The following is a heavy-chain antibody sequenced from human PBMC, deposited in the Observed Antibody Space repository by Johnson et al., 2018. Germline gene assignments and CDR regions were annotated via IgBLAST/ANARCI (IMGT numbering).Heavy chain of an antibody. J-gene: IGHJ6*04. Sequence: EVQLVESGGGLVQPGGSLRLSCAASGFTFSSYWMHWVRQAPGKGLVWVSRINSDGSSTSYADSVKGRFTISSDNAKTTLYRQKNSLRAGDEAGYYCARGGDYYGAGGFLQHYFAMDGGGKGTTVTVAA. CDR3: ARGGDYYGAGGFLQHYFAMDG. V-gene: IGHV3-74*02. D-gene: IGHD3-10*01. CDR2: INSDGSST. CDR1: GFTFSSYW.